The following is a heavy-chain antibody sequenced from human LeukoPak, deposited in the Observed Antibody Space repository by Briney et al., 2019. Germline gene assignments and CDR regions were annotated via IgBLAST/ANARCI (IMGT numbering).Heavy chain of an antibody. CDR2: IKQGGSEK. V-gene: IGHV3-7*01. D-gene: IGHD3-9*01. CDR3: AREDYDILTGKEDY. Sequence: GGSLRLSCAASGFTFSSYWMSWVRQAPGKGLEWVANIKQGGSEKYYVDSVKGRFTISRDNAKNSLYLQMNSLRAEDTAVYYCAREDYDILTGKEDYWGQGTLVTVSS. CDR1: GFTFSSYW. J-gene: IGHJ4*02.